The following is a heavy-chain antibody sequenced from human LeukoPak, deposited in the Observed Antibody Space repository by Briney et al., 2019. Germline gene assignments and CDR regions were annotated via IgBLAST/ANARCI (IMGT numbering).Heavy chain of an antibody. V-gene: IGHV3-30*04. J-gene: IGHJ4*02. CDR2: ISYDGSNK. CDR3: ARQIPKYYYGSGSPMAPFDY. D-gene: IGHD3-10*01. Sequence: GGSLRLSCAASGFTFSSYAMHWVRQAPGKGLEWVAVISYDGSNKYYADSVKGRFTISRDNSKNTLYLQMNSLRAEDTAVYYCARQIPKYYYGSGSPMAPFDYWGQGTLVTVSS. CDR1: GFTFSSYA.